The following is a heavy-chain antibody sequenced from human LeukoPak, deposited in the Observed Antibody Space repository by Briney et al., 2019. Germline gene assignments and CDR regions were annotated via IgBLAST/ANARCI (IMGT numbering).Heavy chain of an antibody. CDR1: GFTFSSYS. CDR3: AREFCSDGTCYWSFDF. V-gene: IGHV3-21*01. Sequence: GGSLRLSCAASGFTFSSYSINWVRQAPGKGLEWVSSISECSNYTYYADSVKGRFTISRDNAKNSLYLQMNSLRAEDTALYYCAREFCSDGTCYWSFDFWGQGTLVTVSS. CDR2: ISECSNYT. J-gene: IGHJ4*02. D-gene: IGHD2-15*01.